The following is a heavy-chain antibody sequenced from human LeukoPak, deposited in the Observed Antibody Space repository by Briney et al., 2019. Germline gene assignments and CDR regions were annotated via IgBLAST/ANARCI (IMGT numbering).Heavy chain of an antibody. Sequence: GRSLRLSCAASGFTFDDYAMHWVRQAPGKGLEWVSGISWNSGSIGYADSVKGRFTIPRDNAKNSLYLQMNSLRAEDTALYYCAKDAVSDGDYASDFDYWGQGTLVTVSS. V-gene: IGHV3-9*01. D-gene: IGHD4-17*01. CDR2: ISWNSGSI. CDR1: GFTFDDYA. CDR3: AKDAVSDGDYASDFDY. J-gene: IGHJ4*02.